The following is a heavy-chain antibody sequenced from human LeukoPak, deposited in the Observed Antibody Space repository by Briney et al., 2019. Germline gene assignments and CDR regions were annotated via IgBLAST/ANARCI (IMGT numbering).Heavy chain of an antibody. D-gene: IGHD2-2*01. J-gene: IGHJ6*02. CDR2: ISSSGSTI. V-gene: IGHV3-11*01. CDR3: ARDRGVVVVPAPAYGMDV. CDR1: GFTFGDYY. Sequence: GGSLRLSCAASGFTFGDYYMSWIRQAPGKGLEWVSYISSSGSTIYYADSVKGRFTISRDNAKNSLYLQMNSLRAEDTAVYYCARDRGVVVVPAPAYGMDVWGQGTTVTVPS.